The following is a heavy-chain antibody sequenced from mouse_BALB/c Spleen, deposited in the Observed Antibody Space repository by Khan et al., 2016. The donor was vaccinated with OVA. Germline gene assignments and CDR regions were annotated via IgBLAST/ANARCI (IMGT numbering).Heavy chain of an antibody. J-gene: IGHJ3*01. CDR1: GNSFTSYY. CDR3: ARHGSSSWFAY. V-gene: IGHV1S135*01. CDR2: IDPFNGRT. Sequence: VQLQQSGPELMKPGASVKISCKASGNSFTSYYIHWVKQSPGKSLEWIGYIDPFNGRTTYKQKFKGKATLNVDKSSSTAYMHLSSLTSEDSAVYYGARHGSSSWFAYWGQGTLVTVSA. D-gene: IGHD1-1*01.